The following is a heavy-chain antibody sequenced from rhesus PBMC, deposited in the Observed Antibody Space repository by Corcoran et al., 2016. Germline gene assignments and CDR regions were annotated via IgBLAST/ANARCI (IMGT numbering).Heavy chain of an antibody. CDR3: TRSGNSLRGYFDY. D-gene: IGHD1-1*01. CDR2: IPPYNGNK. V-gene: IGHV1-1*01. CDR1: GYTFTSYY. Sequence: QVQLVQSGAEIKQPGASVKLSCKAAGYTFTSYYMPWVRPVPGQGLEWIGLIPPYNGNKGYAQNFQGRVTITADTSTSTGYMELSSLRSEDTAVYYCTRSGNSLRGYFDYWGQGVLVTVSS. J-gene: IGHJ4*01.